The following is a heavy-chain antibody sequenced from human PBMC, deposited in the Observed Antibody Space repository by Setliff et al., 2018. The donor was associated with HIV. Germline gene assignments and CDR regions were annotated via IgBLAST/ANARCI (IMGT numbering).Heavy chain of an antibody. Sequence: PGGSLRLSCAASGFTFSSYGMHWVRQAPGKGLEWVAVIWYDGSNKYYGDSVKGRFTLFRDTSKDTLYLQMISLRADDTALYFRAKLMYAELWPLDIDHWGQGTLVTVSS. D-gene: IGHD1-1*01. CDR3: AKLMYAELWPLDIDH. J-gene: IGHJ4*02. CDR1: GFTFSSYG. CDR2: IWYDGSNK. V-gene: IGHV3-33*06.